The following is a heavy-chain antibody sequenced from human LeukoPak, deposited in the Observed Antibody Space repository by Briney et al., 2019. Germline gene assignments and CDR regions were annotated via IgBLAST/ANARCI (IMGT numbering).Heavy chain of an antibody. J-gene: IGHJ4*02. D-gene: IGHD4-17*01. Sequence: GGSLRLSCAASGFTFSNAWMSWVRQAPGKGLEWVGRVKSKTDGGTTDYAAPVKGRFTISRDDSKNTLYLQMNSLKTEDTAVYYCTTDRGGVDYGDPFRHFDYWGQGALVTVSS. CDR3: TTDRGGVDYGDPFRHFDY. CDR1: GFTFSNAW. CDR2: VKSKTDGGTT. V-gene: IGHV3-15*01.